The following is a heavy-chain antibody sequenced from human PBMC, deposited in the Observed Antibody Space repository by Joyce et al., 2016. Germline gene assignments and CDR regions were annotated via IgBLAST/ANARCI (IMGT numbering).Heavy chain of an antibody. D-gene: IGHD1-14*01. CDR2: RSYDGTNN. Sequence: QVQLVESGGGVVQPGGSLRLACAASGFTFRNYAIHWVRQAPGKGLEWVAVRSYDGTNNYYTDSVKGRFTISRDNSKNTVSVQVTSLRTEDTAVYYCARGEHTTSPLDYWGQGTLVTVSS. J-gene: IGHJ4*02. CDR3: ARGEHTTSPLDY. V-gene: IGHV3-30-3*01. CDR1: GFTFRNYA.